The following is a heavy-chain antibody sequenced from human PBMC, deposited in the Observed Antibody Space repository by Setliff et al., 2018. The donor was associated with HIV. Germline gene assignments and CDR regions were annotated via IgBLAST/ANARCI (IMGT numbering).Heavy chain of an antibody. CDR2: MNPNSGNT. Sequence: ASVKVSCKASGYTFTTYDINWVRQAAGQGLEWMGWMNPNSGNTGYAQRFQGRLTMTRNTSISTAYMGLNSLMSEDTAVYFCAIRREVVVATTRRGLDIRGPGTMVPVPS. D-gene: IGHD2-15*01. CDR3: AIRREVVVATTRRGLDI. V-gene: IGHV1-8*02. CDR1: GYTFTTYD. J-gene: IGHJ3*02.